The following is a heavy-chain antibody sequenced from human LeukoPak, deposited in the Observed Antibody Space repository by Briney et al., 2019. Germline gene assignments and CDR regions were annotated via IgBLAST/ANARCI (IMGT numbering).Heavy chain of an antibody. CDR1: GFTFRNYW. J-gene: IGHJ4*02. CDR2: INDDGTFT. V-gene: IGHV3-74*01. Sequence: PGGSLRLSCAASGFTFRNYWMHWVRQVPGKGLVWVSRINDDGTFTTYADSVKGRFIISRDNAKNTLYLQMNSLRVEDTAVYYCGREILEPGETLTYWGQGSLITVSS. CDR3: GREILEPGETLTY. D-gene: IGHD1-14*01.